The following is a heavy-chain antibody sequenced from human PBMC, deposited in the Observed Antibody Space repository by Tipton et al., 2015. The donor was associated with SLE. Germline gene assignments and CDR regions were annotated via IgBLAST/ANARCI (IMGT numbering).Heavy chain of an antibody. CDR2: IYHSGST. Sequence: TLSLTCAVSGGSISSGGYSWSWIRQPPGKGLEWIGYIYHSGSTYYNPSLKSRVTISVDTSKNQFSLKLSSVTAADTAVYYCARFSYSSTYGMDVWGQGTTVTVSS. CDR3: ARFSYSSTYGMDV. D-gene: IGHD6-13*01. V-gene: IGHV4-30-2*01. CDR1: GGSISSGGYS. J-gene: IGHJ6*02.